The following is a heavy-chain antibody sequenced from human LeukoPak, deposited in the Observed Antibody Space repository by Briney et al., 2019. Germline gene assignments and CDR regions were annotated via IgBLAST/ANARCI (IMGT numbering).Heavy chain of an antibody. V-gene: IGHV3-21*01. CDR2: ISSSSSYI. J-gene: IGHJ4*02. D-gene: IGHD3-10*01. Sequence: KPGGSLRLSCAASGFTFSSYAMNWVRQAPGKGLEWVSSISSSSSYIYYADSVKGRFTISRDNAKNSLYLQMNSLRAEDTAVYYCARSGSGSFDYWGQGTLVTVSS. CDR3: ARSGSGSFDY. CDR1: GFTFSSYA.